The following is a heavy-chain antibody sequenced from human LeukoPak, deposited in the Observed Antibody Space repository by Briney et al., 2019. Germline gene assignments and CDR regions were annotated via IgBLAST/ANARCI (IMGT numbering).Heavy chain of an antibody. D-gene: IGHD4-17*01. CDR3: ASGTFDDYGDYDRRDYFDH. CDR1: GGSITSSSSY. Sequence: PAETLSLTCTVSGGSITSSSSYWGWVRQPPGKGPEWIVSIYYSGLTYDNPSLKSRVSISVDPAKNHFSLKVTSVTAADTAVYYCASGTFDDYGDYDRRDYFDHWGQGTLVTVSS. V-gene: IGHV4-39*02. CDR2: IYYSGLT. J-gene: IGHJ4*02.